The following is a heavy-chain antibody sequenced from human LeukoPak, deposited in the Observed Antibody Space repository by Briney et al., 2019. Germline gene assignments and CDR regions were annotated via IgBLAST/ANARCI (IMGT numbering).Heavy chain of an antibody. CDR3: AKSSKWLFVAFDI. CDR2: ISGSGGST. D-gene: IGHD3-22*01. J-gene: IGHJ3*02. Sequence: GGSLRLSCAASGFTFSSYAMSWVRQAPGKGLERVSAISGSGGSTYYADSVKGRFTISRDNSKNTLYLQMNSLRAEDTAVYYCAKSSKWLFVAFDIWGQGTMVTVSS. V-gene: IGHV3-23*01. CDR1: GFTFSSYA.